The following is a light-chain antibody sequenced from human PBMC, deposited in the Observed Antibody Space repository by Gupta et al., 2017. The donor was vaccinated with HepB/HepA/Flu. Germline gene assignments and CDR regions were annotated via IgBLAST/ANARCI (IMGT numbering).Light chain of an antibody. Sequence: QSPLTQSPSVSAAPGQSVTISCSGSASTIGYNFIYWYRQFPGTAPKLLIYDNNNRASGIPDRFSASKSGTSATLDTNGLQPGEEADYYCGPSDASLSLGIFGGGTKVTVL. J-gene: IGLJ2*01. V-gene: IGLV1-51*01. CDR1: ASTIGYNF. CDR3: GPSDASLSLGI. CDR2: DNN.